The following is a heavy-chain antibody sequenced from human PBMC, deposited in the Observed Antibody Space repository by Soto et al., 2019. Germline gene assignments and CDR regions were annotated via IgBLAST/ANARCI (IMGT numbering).Heavy chain of an antibody. CDR2: IIPIFGTA. CDR3: ARGAAIGYNWFDP. V-gene: IGHV1-69*13. Sequence: ASVKVSCKASGGTFSSYAISWVRQAPGQGLEWMGGIIPIFGTANYAQKFQGRVTITADESTSTAYMELSSLRSEDTAVYYCARGAAIGYNWFDPWGQGTLVTVSS. J-gene: IGHJ5*02. D-gene: IGHD2-2*02. CDR1: GGTFSSYA.